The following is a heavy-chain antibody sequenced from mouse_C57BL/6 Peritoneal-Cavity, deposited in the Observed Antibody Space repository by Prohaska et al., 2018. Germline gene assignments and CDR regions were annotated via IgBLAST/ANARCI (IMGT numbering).Heavy chain of an antibody. V-gene: IGHV11-2*01. D-gene: IGHD2-12*01. Sequence: EVQLLETGGGLVQPGGSRGLSCEGSGFTFSGFWMSWVRQTPGKTLEWIGDSNSDGSAINYAPSIKDRFTIFRDNDKSTLYLQMSNVRSEDTATYFCMRYHDGYWYFDVWGTGTTVTVSS. CDR2: SNSDGSAI. J-gene: IGHJ1*03. CDR3: MRYHDGYWYFDV. CDR1: GFTFSGFW.